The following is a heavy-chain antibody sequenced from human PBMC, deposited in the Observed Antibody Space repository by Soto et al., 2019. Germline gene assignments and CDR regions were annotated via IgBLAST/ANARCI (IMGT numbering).Heavy chain of an antibody. Sequence: GGSLRLSCAASGFTFSSYAMSWVRQAPGKGLEWVSAISGSGGSTYYADSVKGRFTISRDNSKNTLYLQMNSLRAEDTAVYYCAKVIWEWFHQGENWFDPWGQGTLVPVSS. CDR3: AKVIWEWFHQGENWFDP. J-gene: IGHJ5*02. CDR2: ISGSGGST. V-gene: IGHV3-23*01. D-gene: IGHD3-3*01. CDR1: GFTFSSYA.